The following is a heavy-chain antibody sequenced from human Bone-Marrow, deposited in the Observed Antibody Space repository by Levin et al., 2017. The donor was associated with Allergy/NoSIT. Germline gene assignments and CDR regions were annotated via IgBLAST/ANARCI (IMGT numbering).Heavy chain of an antibody. CDR1: GYTFTNYW. CDR2: LDPSDSYT. J-gene: IGHJ4*02. D-gene: IGHD6-19*01. CDR3: ARRVPVAGTGDFFDY. V-gene: IGHV5-10-1*01. Sequence: GESLKISCQGSGYTFTNYWISWVRQMPGKGLEWLGRLDPSDSYTSYSPSFIGHVTISTDNSISTAYLEWSSLKASDTAIYYCARRVPVAGTGDFFDYWGQGTLLTVSS.